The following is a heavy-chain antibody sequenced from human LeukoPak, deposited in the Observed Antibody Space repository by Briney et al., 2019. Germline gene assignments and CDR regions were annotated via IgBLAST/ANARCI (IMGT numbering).Heavy chain of an antibody. CDR1: GFTFSSYW. Sequence: PGGSLRLSCAASGFTFSSYWMSWVRQAPGKGLEWVSSISSSSSYIYFADSVKGRFTISRDNAKNSLYLQMNSLRAEDTAVYYCAREHGSGSLNWGQGTLVTVSS. D-gene: IGHD3-10*01. V-gene: IGHV3-21*01. J-gene: IGHJ4*02. CDR3: AREHGSGSLN. CDR2: ISSSSSYI.